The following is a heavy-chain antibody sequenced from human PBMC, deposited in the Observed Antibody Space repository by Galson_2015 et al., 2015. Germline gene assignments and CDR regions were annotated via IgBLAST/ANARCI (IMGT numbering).Heavy chain of an antibody. D-gene: IGHD3-3*01. V-gene: IGHV1-18*01. CDR1: GYTFTSYG. CDR3: ARGGLTIFGVVTQYYFDY. J-gene: IGHJ4*02. CDR2: ISAYNGNT. Sequence: SCKASGYTFTSYGLSWVRQAPGQGLEWMGWISAYNGNTNYAQKLQGRVTMTTDTSTSTAYMELRSLRSDDTAVYYCARGGLTIFGVVTQYYFDYWGQGTLVTVSS.